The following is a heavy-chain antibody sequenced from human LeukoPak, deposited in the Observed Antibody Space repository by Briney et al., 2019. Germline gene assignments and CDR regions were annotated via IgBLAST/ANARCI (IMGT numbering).Heavy chain of an antibody. CDR2: IKQDGSVN. Sequence: GGSLRLSCAASGFTFSNYWMIWVRQAPGKGLEWVGNIKQDGSVNRYADSVRGRFTISRDNAQTPLYLQMNGLRAEDTAVYYCARASNPWLQLTWGQGTLVTVSS. V-gene: IGHV3-7*05. D-gene: IGHD5-24*01. J-gene: IGHJ5*02. CDR3: ARASNPWLQLT. CDR1: GFTFSNYW.